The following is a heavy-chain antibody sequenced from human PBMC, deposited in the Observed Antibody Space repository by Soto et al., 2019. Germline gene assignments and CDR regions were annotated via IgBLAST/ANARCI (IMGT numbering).Heavy chain of an antibody. V-gene: IGHV1-2*02. D-gene: IGHD5-18*01. Sequence: QVQLVQSGAELKKPGASVKVSCKGSGYTFTDYYMHWVRQAPGQGLEWMGWINPNSGGTNYAQNFRGRVTMTSDTSIGTAYMDLSSLMSDDSAVYYCARLGGYSSSWGKGTVVTVSS. J-gene: IGHJ1*01. CDR1: GYTFTDYY. CDR3: ARLGGYSSS. CDR2: INPNSGGT.